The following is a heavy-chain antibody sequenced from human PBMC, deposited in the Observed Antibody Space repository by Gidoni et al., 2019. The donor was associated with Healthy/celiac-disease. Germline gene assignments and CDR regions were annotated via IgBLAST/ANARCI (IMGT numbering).Heavy chain of an antibody. Sequence: QVQLVESGGGVVQPGRSLRLSCAASGFTFSSYGMHWVRQAPGKGLEWVAVIWYDGSNKYYADSVKGRFTISRDNSKNTLYLQMNSLRAEDTAVYYCARDVVADIKTPSNYYYYGMDVWGQGTTVTVSS. D-gene: IGHD2-15*01. J-gene: IGHJ6*02. CDR2: IWYDGSNK. CDR3: ARDVVADIKTPSNYYYYGMDV. CDR1: GFTFSSYG. V-gene: IGHV3-33*01.